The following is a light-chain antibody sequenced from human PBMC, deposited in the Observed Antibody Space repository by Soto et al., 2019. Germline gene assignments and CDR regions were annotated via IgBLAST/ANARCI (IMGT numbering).Light chain of an antibody. CDR1: QSVSSSY. CDR3: QQYGRSPTT. V-gene: IGKV3-20*01. CDR2: GAS. J-gene: IGKJ1*01. Sequence: EIVLTQSPGTLSLSTGERATLSCRASQSVSSSYLAWYQQKPGQAPRLLIYGASSRATGIPDRFSGSGSGTDFTLTISRLEPEDFAVYYCQQYGRSPTTFGQGTKVDIK.